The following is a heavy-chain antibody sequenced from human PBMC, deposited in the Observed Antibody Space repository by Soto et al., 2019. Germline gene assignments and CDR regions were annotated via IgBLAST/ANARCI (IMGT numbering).Heavy chain of an antibody. V-gene: IGHV4-31*03. J-gene: IGHJ6*03. Sequence: QVQLQESGPGLVKPSQTLSLTCTVSGGSISSGGYYWSWIRQHPGKGLEWIGYIYYRGSTYYNPSLKSRVTISVDTSKNQFSLKLSSVTAADTAVYYCARVRRCSGGSCYVYYYYYMDVWGKGTTVTVSS. CDR3: ARVRRCSGGSCYVYYYYYMDV. D-gene: IGHD2-15*01. CDR2: IYYRGST. CDR1: GGSISSGGYY.